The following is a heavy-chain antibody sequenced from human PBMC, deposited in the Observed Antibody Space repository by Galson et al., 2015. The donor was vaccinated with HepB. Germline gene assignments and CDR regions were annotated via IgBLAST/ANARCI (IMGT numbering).Heavy chain of an antibody. V-gene: IGHV1-2*02. Sequence: SVKVSCKASGYTFTGYYLHWARQAPGQGLEWMGWINPNSGDTHYAQKFQGRVTMTRDTSISTAYMELSRLRSDDTALYYCAKVVPDVSSSIWLDPWGQGTLVTVSS. CDR3: AKVVPDVSSSIWLDP. CDR2: INPNSGDT. D-gene: IGHD2-2*01. J-gene: IGHJ5*02. CDR1: GYTFTGYY.